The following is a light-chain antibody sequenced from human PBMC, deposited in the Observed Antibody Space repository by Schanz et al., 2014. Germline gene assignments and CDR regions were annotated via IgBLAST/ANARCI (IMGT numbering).Light chain of an antibody. CDR3: SSYTSSSTRV. Sequence: QSALTQPASVSGSPGQSITISCTGTSSDVGNYNLVSWYQQHPGKAPKLMIYEGSRRPSGVSNRFSGSKSGNTASLTISGLQAEDEADYYCSSYTSSSTRVFGGGTKLTVL. V-gene: IGLV2-14*02. J-gene: IGLJ3*02. CDR1: SSDVGNYNL. CDR2: EGS.